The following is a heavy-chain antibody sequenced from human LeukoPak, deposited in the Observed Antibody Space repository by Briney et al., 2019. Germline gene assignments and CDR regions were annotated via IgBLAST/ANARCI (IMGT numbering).Heavy chain of an antibody. CDR1: GGSISSGSYY. CDR2: IYTSGST. CDR3: ARDTAMVSFDY. J-gene: IGHJ4*02. V-gene: IGHV4-61*02. Sequence: SETLSLTCTVSGGSISSGSYYWSWIRQLAGKGLEWIGRIYTSGSTNYNPSLKSRVTISVDTSKNQFSLKLSSVTAADTAVYYCARDTAMVSFDYWGQGTLVTVSS. D-gene: IGHD5-18*01.